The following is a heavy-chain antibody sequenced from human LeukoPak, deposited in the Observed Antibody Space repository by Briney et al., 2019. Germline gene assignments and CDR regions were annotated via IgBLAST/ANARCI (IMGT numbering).Heavy chain of an antibody. J-gene: IGHJ3*01. CDR3: AKARIAAAGTGAFDV. CDR2: MSATDGSA. Sequence: AMSATDGSAQYAESVKGRFTISRDNPKNSLYLQMNSLRDEDTAVYYCAKARIAAAGTGAFDVWGQGTMVTVSS. V-gene: IGHV3-23*01. D-gene: IGHD6-13*01.